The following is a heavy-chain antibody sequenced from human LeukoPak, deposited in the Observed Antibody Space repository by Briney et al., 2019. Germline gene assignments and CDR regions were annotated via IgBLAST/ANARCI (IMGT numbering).Heavy chain of an antibody. CDR1: GYTFTSYY. Sequence: ASVKVSCTASGYTFTSYYMNWERQAPGQGREWMGIIYPSGGSTSYAQKFQGRVTMTRDTSTSTVYMELSSPRSEDTAVYYFARVPGSIAFDIWGQGTMVTVSS. V-gene: IGHV1-46*03. J-gene: IGHJ3*02. CDR2: IYPSGGST. D-gene: IGHD6-6*01. CDR3: ARVPGSIAFDI.